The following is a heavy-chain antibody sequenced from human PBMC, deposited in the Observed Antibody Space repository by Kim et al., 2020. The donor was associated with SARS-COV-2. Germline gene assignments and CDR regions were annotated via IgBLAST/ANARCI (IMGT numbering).Heavy chain of an antibody. V-gene: IGHV1-8*01. CDR2: MNPNSGNT. J-gene: IGHJ6*02. Sequence: ASVKVSCKASGYTFTSYDINWVRQATGQGLEWMGWMNPNSGNTGYAQKFQGRVTMTRNTSISTAYMELSSLRSEDTAVYYCARGDPLLGYCSSTSCYHGMDVWGQGTTVTVSS. CDR1: GYTFTSYD. CDR3: ARGDPLLGYCSSTSCYHGMDV. D-gene: IGHD2-2*01.